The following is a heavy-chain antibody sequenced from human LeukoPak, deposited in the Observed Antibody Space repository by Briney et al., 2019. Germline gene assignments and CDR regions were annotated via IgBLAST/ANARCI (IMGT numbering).Heavy chain of an antibody. CDR3: VKDMISSSGWYSRFES. D-gene: IGHD6-13*01. CDR1: GFTFDDYA. CDR2: VSWNSTNM. V-gene: IGHV3-9*01. J-gene: IGHJ4*02. Sequence: GGFLRLSCAASGFTFDDYAMHWVRQGPGKGLQWVSGVSWNSTNMDYADSVRGRFTISRDNAKRSLYLQMTSLRAEDTAFYFCVKDMISSSGWYSRFESWGQGTQVTVSS.